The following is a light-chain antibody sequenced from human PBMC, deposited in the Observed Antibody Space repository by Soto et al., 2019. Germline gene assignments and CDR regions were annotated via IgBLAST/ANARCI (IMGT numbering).Light chain of an antibody. J-gene: IGKJ1*01. V-gene: IGKV3-20*01. CDR1: QSVSTN. CDR2: GAS. CDR3: QQYGGSPRT. Sequence: EIVMTQSPAILSVSPGERATLSCRASQSVSTNLAWFQQKPGQTPRLLFNGASTRATGIPARFTGSGSGTDFTLTISRLEPEDFAVYYCQQYGGSPRTFGQGTKVDIK.